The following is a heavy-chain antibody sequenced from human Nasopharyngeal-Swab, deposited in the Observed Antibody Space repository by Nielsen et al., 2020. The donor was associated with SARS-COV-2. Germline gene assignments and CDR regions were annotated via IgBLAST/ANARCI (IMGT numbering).Heavy chain of an antibody. CDR2: ISESGGST. D-gene: IGHD4-11*01. Sequence: GGSLRLSCAASGFSFSNYVMSWVRQAPGKGPKWVSAISESGGSTYYADSVKGRFTISRDNSKTTLYLQMNSLRAEDTAVYYCAKPVTVHGYDAFDIWGQGTMVTVSS. J-gene: IGHJ3*02. CDR1: GFSFSNYV. V-gene: IGHV3-23*01. CDR3: AKPVTVHGYDAFDI.